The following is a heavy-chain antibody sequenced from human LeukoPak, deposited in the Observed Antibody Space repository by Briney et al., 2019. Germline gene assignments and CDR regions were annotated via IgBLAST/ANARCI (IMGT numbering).Heavy chain of an antibody. CDR3: ARVFYSKPSHYNYYYYIDV. D-gene: IGHD4-11*01. Sequence: AASVKVSCKASGYTFTSYDINWVRQATGQGLEWMGWMNPNSGNTGYAQKFQGRVTMTRNTSISTAYMELSSLRSEDTAVYYCARVFYSKPSHYNYYYYIDVWGKGTTVTVSS. J-gene: IGHJ6*03. V-gene: IGHV1-8*01. CDR2: MNPNSGNT. CDR1: GYTFTSYD.